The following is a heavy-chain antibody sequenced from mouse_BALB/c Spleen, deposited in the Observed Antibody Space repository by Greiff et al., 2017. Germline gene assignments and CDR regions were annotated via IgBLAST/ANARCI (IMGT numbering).Heavy chain of an antibody. CDR2: IYPGDGDT. CDR1: GYAFSSSW. CDR3: ARGGSHYYAMDY. J-gene: IGHJ4*01. V-gene: IGHV1-82*01. Sequence: VQLQQSGPELVKPGASVKISCKASGYAFSSSWMNWVKQRPGQGLEWIGRIYPGDGDTNYNGKFKGKATLTADKSSSTAYMQLSSLTSVDSAVYFCARGGSHYYAMDYWGQGTSVTVSS.